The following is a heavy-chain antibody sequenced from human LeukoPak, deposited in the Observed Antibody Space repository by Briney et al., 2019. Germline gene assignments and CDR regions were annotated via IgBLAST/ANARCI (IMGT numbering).Heavy chain of an antibody. Sequence: GGSLRLSCAASGYTFTDYYMDWVRQAPGKGLEWVARIKNKANSDTSDYAASVRGRFTISRDDSKNSLYLQMNSLKTEDTAVYYCVRDGRTSFDYWGQGTLVTVSS. CDR3: VRDGRTSFDY. V-gene: IGHV3-72*01. CDR1: GYTFTDYY. J-gene: IGHJ4*02. CDR2: IKNKANSDTS. D-gene: IGHD1-1*01.